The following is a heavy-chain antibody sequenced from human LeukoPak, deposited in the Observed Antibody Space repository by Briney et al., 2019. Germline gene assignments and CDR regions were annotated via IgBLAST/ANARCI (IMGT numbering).Heavy chain of an antibody. CDR3: AGGYRSGTYSA. J-gene: IGHJ5*02. Sequence: SETLSLTCTVSGASISSCYWSWIRQPAGKGLEWLGRTSTTVGTYYSPSLKSRVTMSIDTSKNQFSLRLTSVTAGDTAVYFCAGGYRSGTYSAWGQGTLVTVSS. CDR1: GASISSCY. V-gene: IGHV4-4*07. D-gene: IGHD3-10*01. CDR2: TSTTVGT.